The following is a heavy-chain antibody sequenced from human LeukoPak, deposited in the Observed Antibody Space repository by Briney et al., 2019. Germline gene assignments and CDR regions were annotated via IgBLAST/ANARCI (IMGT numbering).Heavy chain of an antibody. Sequence: PGGSLRLSCAASGFSFNNYAMTWVRQAPRKGLEWVSSITGSGSSTDYAASVKGRFTLSRDNSKNTLHLHMNSLRAEDTAIYYCARALRIKLWLERGPCYMDVWGKGTTVTVSS. CDR1: GFSFNNYA. D-gene: IGHD5-12*01. J-gene: IGHJ6*03. CDR2: ITGSGSST. CDR3: ARALRIKLWLERGPCYMDV. V-gene: IGHV3-23*05.